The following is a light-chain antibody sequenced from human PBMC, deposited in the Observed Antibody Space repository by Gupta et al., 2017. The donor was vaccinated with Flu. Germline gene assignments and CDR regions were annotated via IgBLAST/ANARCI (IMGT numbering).Light chain of an antibody. CDR3: QQRSNWPLT. V-gene: IGKV3-11*01. J-gene: IGKJ4*01. Sequence: PATLSLSPGERATFSCRASQSINNYLAWYQQKPGQAPRLLLSDASDRATGIPARFSGSGSGTXFTLTIXSLEPEDFAVYYCQQRSNWPLTFGXGTKVEIK. CDR2: DAS. CDR1: QSINNY.